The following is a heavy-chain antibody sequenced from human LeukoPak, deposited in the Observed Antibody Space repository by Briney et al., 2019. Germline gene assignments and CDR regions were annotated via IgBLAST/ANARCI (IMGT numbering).Heavy chain of an antibody. Sequence: GGSLRLSCAASGFTFSSYGMSWVRQAPGEGLEWVSAISGSGGSTYYADSVKGRFTISRDNSKNTLYLQMNSLRAEDTAVYYCAKAIRQSPNNYYFDYWGQGTLVTVSS. CDR1: GFTFSSYG. CDR3: AKAIRQSPNNYYFDY. V-gene: IGHV3-23*01. D-gene: IGHD3-9*01. J-gene: IGHJ4*02. CDR2: ISGSGGST.